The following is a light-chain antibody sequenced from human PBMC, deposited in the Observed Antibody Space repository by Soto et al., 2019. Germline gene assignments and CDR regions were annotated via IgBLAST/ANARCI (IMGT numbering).Light chain of an antibody. CDR3: QQYGSSPFT. V-gene: IGKV3D-15*02. Sequence: EIVMTQSPATLSVSPGASATLSCRASQSVSTNLAWYQQKPGQVPRVLIYGASTRATEIPARFSGSGSGTEFTLTIDSLQSEDFAVYYCQQYGSSPFTFGPGTKVDIK. CDR1: QSVSTN. J-gene: IGKJ3*01. CDR2: GAS.